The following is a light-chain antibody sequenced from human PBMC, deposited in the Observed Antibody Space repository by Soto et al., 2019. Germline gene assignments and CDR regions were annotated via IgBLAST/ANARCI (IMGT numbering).Light chain of an antibody. Sequence: EIVVTQSPATLSVSPGERATLSCRASQSVSSNLAWYQQKPGQAHRLLIYGAYSRATGIQDRFSGSGSGTDFTLTIRRLEPEDFAVYYCKQYGSSPRTFGQGTKVDIK. CDR1: QSVSSN. J-gene: IGKJ1*01. CDR3: KQYGSSPRT. CDR2: GAY. V-gene: IGKV3-20*01.